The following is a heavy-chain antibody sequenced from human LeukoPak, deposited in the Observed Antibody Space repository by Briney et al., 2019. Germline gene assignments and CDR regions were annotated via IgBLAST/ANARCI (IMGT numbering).Heavy chain of an antibody. J-gene: IGHJ4*02. Sequence: SETLSLTCTVSGYSISSGYYWGWIRQPPGKGLEWIGSIYHSGSTNYNPSLKSRVTMSVDKSKNQFSLKLNSVTAADTAIYYCARGPGETIDSWGQGTLVTVSS. V-gene: IGHV4-38-2*02. CDR2: IYHSGST. CDR1: GYSISSGYY. D-gene: IGHD1-14*01. CDR3: ARGPGETIDS.